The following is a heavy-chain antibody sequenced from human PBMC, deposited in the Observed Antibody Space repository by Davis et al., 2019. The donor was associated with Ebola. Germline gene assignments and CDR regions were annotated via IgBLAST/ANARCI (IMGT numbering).Heavy chain of an antibody. CDR3: AKGTLHGDY. J-gene: IGHJ4*02. V-gene: IGHV3-23*01. D-gene: IGHD4-11*01. CDR1: GFTFSGYS. Sequence: GESLKISCAASGFTFSGYSMNWVRQAPGKGLEWVSAISGSGGSTYYADSVKGRFTISRDNSKNTLYLQMNSLRAEDTAVYYCAKGTLHGDYWGQGTLVTVSS. CDR2: ISGSGGST.